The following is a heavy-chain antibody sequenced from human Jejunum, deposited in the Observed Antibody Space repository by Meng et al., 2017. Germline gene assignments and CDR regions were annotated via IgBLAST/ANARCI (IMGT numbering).Heavy chain of an antibody. CDR2: INTNTGNP. CDR3: ARDLTYGFLE. Sequence: QVLLVQSGYEFKKPGASVKVSCKASGYTFTSQAMNWVRQAPGQGLEWMGWINTNTGNPRYAQGFTGRFVFSVDTSVSTAYLQNTSLKAEDTAVYFCARDLTYGFLEWGQGTLVTVSS. D-gene: IGHD3-3*01. CDR1: GYTFTSQA. J-gene: IGHJ4*02. V-gene: IGHV7-4-1*02.